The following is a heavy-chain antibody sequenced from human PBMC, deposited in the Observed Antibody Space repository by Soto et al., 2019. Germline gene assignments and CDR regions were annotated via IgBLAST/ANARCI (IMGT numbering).Heavy chain of an antibody. D-gene: IGHD6-19*01. CDR1: AFTFSSYG. CDR3: ARDRRGSGWYDYFDY. J-gene: IGHJ4*02. V-gene: IGHV3-33*01. Sequence: QVQLVESGGGVVQPGRSLRLSCAASAFTFSSYGMHWVRQAPGKGLEWVAVIWYDGSNENYADSVKGRFTISRDNSKNTLYLQMNSLRAEDTALYYCARDRRGSGWYDYFDYWGQGTLVTVSS. CDR2: IWYDGSNE.